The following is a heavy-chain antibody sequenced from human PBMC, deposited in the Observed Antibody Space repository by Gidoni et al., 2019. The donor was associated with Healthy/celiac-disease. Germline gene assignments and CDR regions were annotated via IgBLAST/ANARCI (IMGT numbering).Heavy chain of an antibody. CDR1: VFPFSNAW. V-gene: IGHV3-15*01. CDR2: IKSKTDGGTT. Sequence: EVQLVASGGGLVKPGGSLRLSCAASVFPFSNAWRSWVRQAPGKGLEWVGRIKSKTDGGTTDYAAPVKGRFTISRDDSKNTLYLQMNSLKTEDTAVYYCTTPYSYDAFDIWGQGTMVTVSS. D-gene: IGHD3-16*01. J-gene: IGHJ3*02. CDR3: TTPYSYDAFDI.